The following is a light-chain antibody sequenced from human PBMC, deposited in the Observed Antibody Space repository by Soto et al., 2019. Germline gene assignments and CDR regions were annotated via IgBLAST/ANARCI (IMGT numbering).Light chain of an antibody. V-gene: IGLV2-14*01. J-gene: IGLJ2*01. CDR1: SSDVGAYNF. CDR3: SSQTGSATMV. CDR2: EVS. Sequence: QSVLTQPASVSGSPGQSITISCTGTSSDVGAYNFVSWYQQFPGKAPKLMIYEVSNRPSGVSDRFSGSKSCNTASLIISGLQAEDEADYYCSSQTGSATMVFGGGTKLTVL.